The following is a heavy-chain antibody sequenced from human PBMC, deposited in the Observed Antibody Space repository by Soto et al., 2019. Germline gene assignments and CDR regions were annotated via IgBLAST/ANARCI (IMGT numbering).Heavy chain of an antibody. D-gene: IGHD3-10*01. J-gene: IGHJ3*02. CDR3: ARDLTMVRGVIITFAFDI. CDR1: GGSFSGYY. V-gene: IGHV4-34*01. Sequence: EKLQQWGAGLLKPSETLSLTCAVYGGSFSGYYWSWIRQPPGKGLEWIGEINHSGSTNYNPSLKSRVTISVDTSKNQFSLKLSSVTAADTAVYYCARDLTMVRGVIITFAFDIWGQGTMVTVSS. CDR2: INHSGST.